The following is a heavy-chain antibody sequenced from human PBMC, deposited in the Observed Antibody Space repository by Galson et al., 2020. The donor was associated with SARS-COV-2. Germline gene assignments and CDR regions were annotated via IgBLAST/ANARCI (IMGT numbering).Heavy chain of an antibody. Sequence: SVKVSCKASGGTFSSYAISWVRQAPGQGLEWMGGIIPIFGTANYAQKFQGRVTITADESTSTAYMELSSLRSEYTAVYYCARGDFWSGMGLGDYYYYYMDVWGKGTTVTVSS. J-gene: IGHJ6*03. CDR1: GGTFSSYA. CDR2: IIPIFGTA. V-gene: IGHV1-69*13. CDR3: ARGDFWSGMGLGDYYYYYMDV. D-gene: IGHD3-3*01.